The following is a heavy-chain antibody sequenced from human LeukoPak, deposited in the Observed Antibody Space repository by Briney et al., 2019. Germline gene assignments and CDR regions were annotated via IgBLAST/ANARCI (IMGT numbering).Heavy chain of an antibody. CDR3: ARSLWPEDY. D-gene: IGHD5-18*01. Sequence: GGSLRLSCAASGFTFTNYAMNWVRQAPGKGLEWVANIKQDGSEKNYVDSVKGRFTISRDNAKTSLYLQMNSLRAEDTAVYYCARSLWPEDYWGQGTLVTVSS. V-gene: IGHV3-7*01. CDR1: GFTFTNYA. J-gene: IGHJ4*02. CDR2: IKQDGSEK.